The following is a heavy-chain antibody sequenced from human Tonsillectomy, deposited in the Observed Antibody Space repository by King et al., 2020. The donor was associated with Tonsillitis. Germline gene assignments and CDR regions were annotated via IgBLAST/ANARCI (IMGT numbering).Heavy chain of an antibody. V-gene: IGHV2-70*04. D-gene: IGHD1-1*01. CDR1: GFSLSTSGMC. J-gene: IGHJ4*02. Sequence: TLKESGPALVKATQTLTLTFTFSGFSLSTSGMCVSWIRQPPGKALEWLARIDWDADKFYSTYLKTRLSIYMDTSQNQVVLIMTNVDPVDTATYYCARTLGTYGARDRFDYWGQGTLVTVSS. CDR2: IDWDADK. CDR3: ARTLGTYGARDRFDY.